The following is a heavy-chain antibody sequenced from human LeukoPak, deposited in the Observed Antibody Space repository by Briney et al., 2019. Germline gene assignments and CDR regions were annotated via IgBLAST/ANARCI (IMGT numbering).Heavy chain of an antibody. CDR2: ISTDGSST. J-gene: IGHJ4*02. CDR1: GFTFSSYW. Sequence: PGGSLSLSCAGSGFTFSSYWIHWVRQAPGKGLVWVSRISTDGSSTSYADSVRGRFTMSRDNAKNTLYLQMNSLRAEDTAVYYCARWLTVTPFDYWGQGTLVTVSS. V-gene: IGHV3-74*01. CDR3: ARWLTVTPFDY. D-gene: IGHD4-17*01.